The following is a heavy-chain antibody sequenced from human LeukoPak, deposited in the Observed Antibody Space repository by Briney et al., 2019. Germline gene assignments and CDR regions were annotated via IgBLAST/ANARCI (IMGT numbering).Heavy chain of an antibody. CDR2: ISSGGSTI. CDR3: ARDRRDGSGSYYNVGY. Sequence: GGSLRLSCAASGFTFSDYYMSWVRQAPGKGLERVSYISSGGSTIYYADSVKGRFTISRDNAKNTLYLQMNSLRAEDTAVYYCARDRRDGSGSYYNVGYWGQGTLVTVSS. J-gene: IGHJ4*02. V-gene: IGHV3-11*01. CDR1: GFTFSDYY. D-gene: IGHD3-10*01.